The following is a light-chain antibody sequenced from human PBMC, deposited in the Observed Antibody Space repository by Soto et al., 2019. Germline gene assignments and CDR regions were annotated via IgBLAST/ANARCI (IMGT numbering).Light chain of an antibody. CDR1: QSISSW. CDR2: DAS. Sequence: DIQMTQSPSTLSASVGDRVTITCRASQSISSWLAWYQQKPGKAPKLLIYDASSLVSGVPSRFSGSGSGTEFTLSISGLQSDDFAVYFCQQYNSYPFTFGGGTRLDIK. CDR3: QQYNSYPFT. J-gene: IGKJ4*01. V-gene: IGKV1-5*01.